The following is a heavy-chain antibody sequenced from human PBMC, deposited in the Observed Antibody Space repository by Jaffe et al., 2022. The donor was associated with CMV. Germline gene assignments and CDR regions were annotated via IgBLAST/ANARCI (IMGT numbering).Heavy chain of an antibody. J-gene: IGHJ3*02. V-gene: IGHV4-39*01. CDR1: GGSISSSSYY. Sequence: QLQLQESGPGLVKPSETLSLTCTVSGGSISSSSYYWGWIRQPPGKGLEWIGSIYYSGSTYYNPSLKSRVTISVDTSKNQFSLKLSSVTAADTAVYYCARQNGDTMIVVVITTDAFDIWGQGTMVTVSS. D-gene: IGHD3-22*01. CDR2: IYYSGST. CDR3: ARQNGDTMIVVVITTDAFDI.